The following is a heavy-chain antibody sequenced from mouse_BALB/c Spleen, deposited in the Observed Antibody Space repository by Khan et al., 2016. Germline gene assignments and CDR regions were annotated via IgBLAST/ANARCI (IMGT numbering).Heavy chain of an antibody. J-gene: IGHJ2*01. V-gene: IGHV3-6*02. CDR3: ARGGDYFFDY. CDR1: GYSITSGYY. Sequence: QLEESGPGLVKPSQSLSLTCSVTGYSITSGYYWNWIRQFPGNKLEWMGYIGYDGSNNYIPSLKNRISITRDTSKNQFFLKLNSVTTEDTATYYCARGGDYFFDYWGQGTTLTVSS. CDR2: IGYDGSN.